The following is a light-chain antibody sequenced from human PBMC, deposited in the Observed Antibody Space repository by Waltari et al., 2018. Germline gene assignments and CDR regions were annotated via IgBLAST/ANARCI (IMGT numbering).Light chain of an antibody. V-gene: IGLV1-44*01. J-gene: IGLJ2*01. CDR1: SSNIGSTT. CDR3: AAWDDSLNGVV. CDR2: SNN. Sequence: QSVLTQPPSASVTPGQRVTIPCAGSSSNIGSTTVNWYQQLPGTAPKLLIYSNNQRPSGVPDRFSGSKSGTSASLAISGLQSEDEADYYCAAWDDSLNGVVFGGGTKLTVL.